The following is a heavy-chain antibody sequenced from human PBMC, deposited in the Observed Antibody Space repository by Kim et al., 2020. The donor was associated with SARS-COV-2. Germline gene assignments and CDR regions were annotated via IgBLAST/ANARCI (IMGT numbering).Heavy chain of an antibody. CDR2: INHSGST. J-gene: IGHJ4*02. D-gene: IGHD4-17*01. V-gene: IGHV4-34*01. CDR3: ARARTVTTIANFDY. CDR1: GGSFSGYY. Sequence: SETLSLTCAVYGGSFSGYYWSWIRQPPGKGLEWIGEINHSGSTNYNPSLKSRVTISVDTSKNQFSLKLSSVTAADTAVYYCARARTVTTIANFDYWGQVT.